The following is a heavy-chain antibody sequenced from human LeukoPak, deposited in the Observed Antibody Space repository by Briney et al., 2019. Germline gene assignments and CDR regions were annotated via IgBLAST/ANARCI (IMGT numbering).Heavy chain of an antibody. CDR2: INPSGGST. D-gene: IGHD3-22*01. CDR1: GYTFTSYY. Sequence: ASVKVSCKASGYTFTSYYMHWVRQAPGQGLEWMGIINPSGGSTSYAQKFQGRVTMTRDTSTSTVYMELSSLRSEDTAVYYCARWNHSEGIIPDYYDSSGYYGGYGMDVWGQGTTVTVSS. V-gene: IGHV1-46*01. CDR3: ARWNHSEGIIPDYYDSSGYYGGYGMDV. J-gene: IGHJ6*02.